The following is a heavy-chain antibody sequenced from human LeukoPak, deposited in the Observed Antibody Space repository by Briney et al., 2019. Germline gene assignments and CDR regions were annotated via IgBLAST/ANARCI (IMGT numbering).Heavy chain of an antibody. CDR2: ISTSSNYI. CDR1: GSTFNNYN. D-gene: IGHD6-19*01. Sequence: GGSLRLSCAASGSTFNNYNMNWVRQAPGKGLEWVSSISTSSNYIYYADSVKGRFTISRDNAKNSLYLQMNSLSAEDTALYYCARGDDSSRWRGAAFDIWGQGTMVTVSS. J-gene: IGHJ3*02. CDR3: ARGDDSSRWRGAAFDI. V-gene: IGHV3-21*01.